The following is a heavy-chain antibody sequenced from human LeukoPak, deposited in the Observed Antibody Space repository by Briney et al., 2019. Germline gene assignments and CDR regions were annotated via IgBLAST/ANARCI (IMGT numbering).Heavy chain of an antibody. CDR1: GASIKSGSYY. D-gene: IGHD3-16*01. CDR2: IYKSGRM. Sequence: SETLSLTCTVSGASIKSGSYYWAWMRQAPGKGLEWIGSIYKSGRMYSNPSLKSRVVVSLDTSGNQFSLSLSSVTAADTAAYFCARQTPAETNRHTFQDVWGLGTTVIVSS. V-gene: IGHV4-39*01. CDR3: ARQTPAETNRHTFQDV. J-gene: IGHJ6*02.